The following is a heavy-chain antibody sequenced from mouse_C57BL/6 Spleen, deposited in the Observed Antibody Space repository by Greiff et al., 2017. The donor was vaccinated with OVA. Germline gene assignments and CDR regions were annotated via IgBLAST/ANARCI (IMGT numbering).Heavy chain of an antibody. CDR1: GYTFTSYW. CDR2: IDPSDSYT. V-gene: IGHV1-59*01. J-gene: IGHJ3*01. Sequence: QVQLQQPGAELVRPGTSVKLSCKASGYTFTSYWMHWVKPRPGQGLEWIGVIDPSDSYTNYNQKFKGKATLTVDTSSSTAYMQLSSLTSEDSAVYYCARAGETGTLGFAYWGQGTLVTVSA. D-gene: IGHD4-1*01. CDR3: ARAGETGTLGFAY.